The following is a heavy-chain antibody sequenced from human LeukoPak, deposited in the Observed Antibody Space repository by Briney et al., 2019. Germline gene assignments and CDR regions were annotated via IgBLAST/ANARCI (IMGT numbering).Heavy chain of an antibody. CDR1: GGPIRNYY. V-gene: IGHV4-4*07. CDR2: IYPSGST. Sequence: SETLSLTCTVSGGPIRNYYWSWIRQPAGKGLEWIGHIYPSGSTNYNPSLKSRVAMSMGTSKNQFSLKVTSVTAADTAVYFCAKEGSSRYDYWGQGTLVTVSS. CDR3: AKEGSSRYDY. J-gene: IGHJ4*02. D-gene: IGHD6-25*01.